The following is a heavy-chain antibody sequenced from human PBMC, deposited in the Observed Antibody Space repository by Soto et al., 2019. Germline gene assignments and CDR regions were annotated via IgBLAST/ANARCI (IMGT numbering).Heavy chain of an antibody. CDR3: ARGHSTCGYDS. CDR1: GASFSGYY. V-gene: IGHV4-34*01. J-gene: IGHJ4*02. CDR2: IHHSGST. D-gene: IGHD2-15*01. Sequence: PSETLSLTCSVYGASFSGYYWSWIRQSPGKGLEWIGGIHHSGSTHYNPSLKSRLTFSIDESQSQFYMMLTSVTAADTALYFCARGHSTCGYDSWGQGSLVTVSS.